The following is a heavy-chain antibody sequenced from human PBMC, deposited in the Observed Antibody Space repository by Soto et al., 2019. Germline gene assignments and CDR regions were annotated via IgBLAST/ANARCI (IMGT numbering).Heavy chain of an antibody. D-gene: IGHD3-10*01. V-gene: IGHV1-18*01. J-gene: IGHJ4*02. CDR2: ISAYNGNT. Sequence: QVQLVQSGAEVKKPGASVKVSCKASGYTFTSYGFSWVRQAPGQGLEWMGSISAYNGNTNYALKLKGRVTMTTDTAPKTAYTELRSLRSDDTAVYYCARDPGKPRGYWGQGTLVTVSS. CDR1: GYTFTSYG. CDR3: ARDPGKPRGY.